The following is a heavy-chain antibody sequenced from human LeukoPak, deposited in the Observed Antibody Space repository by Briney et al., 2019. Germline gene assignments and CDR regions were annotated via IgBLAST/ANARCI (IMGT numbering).Heavy chain of an antibody. CDR1: GSTFSSYA. CDR2: ISGSGGST. D-gene: IGHD5-18*01. Sequence: GGSLRLSCAASGSTFSSYAMSWVRQAPGKGLEWVSAISGSGGSTYYADSVKGRFTVSRDNGKNSLYLQMNSLRTEDTALYYCAKGHTYGLGESYLDFWGQGTLVSVSS. CDR3: AKGHTYGLGESYLDF. V-gene: IGHV3-23*01. J-gene: IGHJ4*02.